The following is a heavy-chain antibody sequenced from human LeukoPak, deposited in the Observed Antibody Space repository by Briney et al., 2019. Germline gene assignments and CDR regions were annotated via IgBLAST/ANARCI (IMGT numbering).Heavy chain of an antibody. CDR3: ARDLWRVYSSGWFASCFDY. J-gene: IGHJ4*02. V-gene: IGHV3-66*01. CDR1: GFTVSSNY. CDR2: IYSGGST. Sequence: AGGSLRLSCAASGFTVSSNYMSWVRQAPGKGLEWVSVIYSGGSTYYADSVKGRFTISRDNSKNTLYLQMNSLRAEDTAVYYCARDLWRVYSSGWFASCFDYWGQGTLVTVSS. D-gene: IGHD6-19*01.